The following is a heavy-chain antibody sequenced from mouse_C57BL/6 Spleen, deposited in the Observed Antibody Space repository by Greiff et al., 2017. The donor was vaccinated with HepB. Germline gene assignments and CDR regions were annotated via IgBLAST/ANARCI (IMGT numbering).Heavy chain of an antibody. D-gene: IGHD1-1*01. CDR2: IDPSDSYT. CDR3: ANCSSYGYFDV. Sequence: QVQLQQPGAELVRPGTSVKLSCKASGYTFTSYWMHWVKQRPGQGLEWIGVIDPSDSYTNYNQKFKGKATLTVDTSSSTAYMQLSSLTSEDSAVYYCANCSSYGYFDVWGTGTTVTVSS. J-gene: IGHJ1*03. CDR1: GYTFTSYW. V-gene: IGHV1-59*01.